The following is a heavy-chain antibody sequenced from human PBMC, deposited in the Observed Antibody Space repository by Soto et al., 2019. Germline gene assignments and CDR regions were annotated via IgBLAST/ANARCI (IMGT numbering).Heavy chain of an antibody. V-gene: IGHV4-31*03. D-gene: IGHD3-22*01. Sequence: QVQLQESGPGLVKPSQPLSLTCTVSGGSISSGGYYWSWIRQHPGKGLEWIGYIYYSGSTYYNPSLKSRVTIAVDTSKNQFSLKLRSVTAADTAVYYCARTRMGYYDSSALPFDYWGQGTLVTVSS. CDR1: GGSISSGGYY. CDR2: IYYSGST. CDR3: ARTRMGYYDSSALPFDY. J-gene: IGHJ4*02.